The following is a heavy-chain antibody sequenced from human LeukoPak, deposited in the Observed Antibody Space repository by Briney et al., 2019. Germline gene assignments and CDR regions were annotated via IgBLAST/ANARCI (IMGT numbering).Heavy chain of an antibody. CDR3: ARDQSDRLFGYYYYGMDV. J-gene: IGHJ6*02. V-gene: IGHV3-21*01. Sequence: GGSLRPSCAASGFTFSSYSMNWVRQAPGKGLEWVSSISSSSSYIYYADSVKGRFTISRDNAKNSLYLQMNSLRAEDTAVYYCARDQSDRLFGYYYYGMDVWGQGTTVTVSS. CDR1: GFTFSSYS. D-gene: IGHD2-21*01. CDR2: ISSSSSYI.